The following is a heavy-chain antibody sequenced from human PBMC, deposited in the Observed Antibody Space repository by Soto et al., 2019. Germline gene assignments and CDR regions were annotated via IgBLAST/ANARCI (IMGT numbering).Heavy chain of an antibody. CDR2: INPNGGST. J-gene: IGHJ3*01. V-gene: IGHV1-46*03. CDR1: GYTFTNYY. CDR3: ARAAWTAVTYSLNDVFDV. D-gene: IGHD4-4*01. Sequence: QVQLVQSGAEVKKPGASVRVSCKASGYTFTNYYIECVRQPPGQGLEWMGIINPNGGSTMYAQKFQGRVTMTRNTSTSTVYMEVSSLSSAVTAVYYCARAAWTAVTYSLNDVFDVWGQGTMVTVSS.